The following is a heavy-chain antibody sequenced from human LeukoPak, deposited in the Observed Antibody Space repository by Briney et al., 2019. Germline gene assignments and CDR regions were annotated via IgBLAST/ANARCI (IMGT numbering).Heavy chain of an antibody. CDR3: ARGLMATISSLLDY. CDR1: GGSFSGYY. J-gene: IGHJ4*02. CDR2: INHSGST. V-gene: IGHV4-34*01. Sequence: PSETLSLTCAVYGGSFSGYYWSWIRQPPGKGLEWIGEINHSGSTNYNPSLKSRVTISVDTSKNQFSLKLSSVTAADMAVYYCARGLMATISSLLDYWGQGTLVTVSS. D-gene: IGHD5-24*01.